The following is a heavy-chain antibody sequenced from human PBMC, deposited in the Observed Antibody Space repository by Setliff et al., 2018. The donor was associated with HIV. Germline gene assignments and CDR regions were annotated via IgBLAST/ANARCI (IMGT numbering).Heavy chain of an antibody. Sequence: SETLSLTCTVSGGSISNYYWSWIRQPPGKGLEWIGYIYTSGSTDYSPSLKSRVTISVDTSKNQFSPKLSSVTAADTAVYYCARGGVLRYFDWAYWGQGTLVTVSS. CDR1: GGSISNYY. V-gene: IGHV4-4*08. CDR2: IYTSGST. D-gene: IGHD3-9*01. J-gene: IGHJ4*02. CDR3: ARGGVLRYFDWAY.